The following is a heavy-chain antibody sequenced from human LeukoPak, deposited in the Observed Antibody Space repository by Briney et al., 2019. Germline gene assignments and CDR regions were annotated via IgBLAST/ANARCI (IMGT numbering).Heavy chain of an antibody. D-gene: IGHD3-10*01. CDR1: GFSFSDAW. CDR2: IESKTDGGTT. V-gene: IGHV3-15*04. Sequence: GGSLRLSCAASGFSFSDAWMSWVRQIPGPGLERVGRIESKTDGGTTDYAAPVKGRFTISRDDSTNTLYLQMNSLKAEDTAVYYCTTYGSGRKFDYWGQGILVTVSS. CDR3: TTYGSGRKFDY. J-gene: IGHJ4*02.